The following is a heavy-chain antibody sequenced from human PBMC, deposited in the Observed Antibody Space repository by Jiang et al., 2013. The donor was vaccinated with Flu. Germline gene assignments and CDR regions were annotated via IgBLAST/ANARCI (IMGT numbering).Heavy chain of an antibody. J-gene: IGHJ4*02. D-gene: IGHD3-22*01. V-gene: IGHV3-23*01. Sequence: SAISGSGGSTYYADSVKGRFTISRDNSKNTLYLQMNSLRAEDTAVYYCAKALASYYYDSSGYLGDYWGQGTLVTVSS. CDR2: ISGSGGST. CDR3: AKALASYYYDSSGYLGDY.